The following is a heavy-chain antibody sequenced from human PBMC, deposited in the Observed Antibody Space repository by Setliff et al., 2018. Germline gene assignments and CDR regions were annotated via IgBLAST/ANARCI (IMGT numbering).Heavy chain of an antibody. D-gene: IGHD6-25*01. Sequence: PGGSLRLSCAASGFTFSSYWMSWVRQAPGKGLEWVANINQDGSEKYYVDSVKGRFTISRDNAKNSLYLQMNSLGADDTAVYYCARSAANGGHDPFDIWGQGTMVTVSS. CDR2: INQDGSEK. V-gene: IGHV3-7*01. CDR3: ARSAANGGHDPFDI. J-gene: IGHJ3*02. CDR1: GFTFSSYW.